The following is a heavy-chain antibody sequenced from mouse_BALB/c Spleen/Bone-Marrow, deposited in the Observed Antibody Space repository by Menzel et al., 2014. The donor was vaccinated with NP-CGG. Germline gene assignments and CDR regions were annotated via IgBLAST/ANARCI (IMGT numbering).Heavy chain of an antibody. CDR3: ARGGITNYYGLDY. CDR2: INPYNDDT. D-gene: IGHD2-4*01. J-gene: IGHJ4*01. CDR1: GYTFTSYV. Sequence: EVQGVESGPELVKPGASVMMSCKASGYTFTSYVIQWVKQKPGQGLEWIAYINPYNDDTKYNEKLKGKATLTSDKSSSTASMEFSSLTSEDSAVFYCARGGITNYYGLDYWGQGTSVTVSS. V-gene: IGHV1-14*01.